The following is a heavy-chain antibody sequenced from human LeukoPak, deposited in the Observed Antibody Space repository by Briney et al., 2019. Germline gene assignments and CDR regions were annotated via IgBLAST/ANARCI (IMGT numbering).Heavy chain of an antibody. Sequence: GSSVKVSCKASVGTFSSYAISWVRQAPGQGLEWMGRIIPILGIANYAQKFQGRVTITADKSTSTAYMELSSLRSEDTAVYYCARDTMTGFGELLSYFDYWGQGTLVTVSS. D-gene: IGHD3-10*01. CDR3: ARDTMTGFGELLSYFDY. CDR1: VGTFSSYA. CDR2: IIPILGIA. V-gene: IGHV1-69*04. J-gene: IGHJ4*02.